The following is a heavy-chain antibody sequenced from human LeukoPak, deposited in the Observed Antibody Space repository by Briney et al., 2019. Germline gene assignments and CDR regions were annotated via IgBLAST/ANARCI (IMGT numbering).Heavy chain of an antibody. V-gene: IGHV3-23*01. J-gene: IGHJ2*01. CDR2: IISSGGST. CDR1: GFTFRSYA. D-gene: IGHD6-19*01. Sequence: GGSLRLSCAASGFTFRSYAMTWDRQALGEGLEWVSSIISSGGSTDYADSVKGRFTISRDNSKSTLYLQMNSLKVEDTAVYYCAKVRLADWYFDLWGRGTLVTVSS. CDR3: AKVRLADWYFDL.